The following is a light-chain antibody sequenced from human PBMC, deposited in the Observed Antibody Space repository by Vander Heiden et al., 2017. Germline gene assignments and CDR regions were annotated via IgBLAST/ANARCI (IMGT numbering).Light chain of an antibody. CDR3: DAWDESMSGWV. J-gene: IGLJ3*02. V-gene: IGLV1-47*01. Sequence: SVMTQPPSASGTPGQRVTISCSGTRSNIGNNYVYWYQQFPGTAPNLLIYKNSNRPSGGPDRFSGSRSGTSAYLDISGLRAEEEADYYCDAWDESMSGWVFGGGTKLTVL. CDR1: RSNIGNNY. CDR2: KNS.